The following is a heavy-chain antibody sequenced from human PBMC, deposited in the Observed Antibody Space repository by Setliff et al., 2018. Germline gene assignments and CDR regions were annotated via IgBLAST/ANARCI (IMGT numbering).Heavy chain of an antibody. J-gene: IGHJ5*02. CDR1: GYTFSTYG. CDR2: ISAYNGNT. D-gene: IGHD3-10*01. CDR3: ARAELLWFGGFDP. Sequence: ASVKVSCKDSGYTFSTYGISWVRQAPGQGLEWMGWISAYNGNTNYAQRFQGRVTMTTDTSTSTAYMELRSLRSDDTAVYYCARAELLWFGGFDPWGQGTRGTVS. V-gene: IGHV1-18*01.